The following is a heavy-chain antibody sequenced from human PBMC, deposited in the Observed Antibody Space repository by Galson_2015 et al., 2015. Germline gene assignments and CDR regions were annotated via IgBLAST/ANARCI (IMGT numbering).Heavy chain of an antibody. V-gene: IGHV5-51*03. Sequence: AEVKKPGEFLKISCKGSGYSFSNYWIGWVRQMPGKGLEWMGIIYPGDSDTRYSPSFQGQVTISADKSISTAYLQWSSLKASDTAMYYCARRGPTAVAGSYGMDVWGQGTTVTVSS. J-gene: IGHJ6*02. CDR3: ARRGPTAVAGSYGMDV. CDR2: IYPGDSDT. D-gene: IGHD6-19*01. CDR1: GYSFSNYW.